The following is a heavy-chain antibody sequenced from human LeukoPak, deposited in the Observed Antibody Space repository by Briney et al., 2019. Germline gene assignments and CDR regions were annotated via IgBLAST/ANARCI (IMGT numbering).Heavy chain of an antibody. V-gene: IGHV4-59*01. Sequence: KPSETLSLTCTVSGGSISSYYWSWIRQPPGKGLEWIGYTYYSGSTNYNPSLKSRVTISVDTSKNQFSLKLSSVTAADTAAYYCARERSYYDNWFDPWGQGTLVTVSS. CDR1: GGSISSYY. D-gene: IGHD3-10*01. J-gene: IGHJ5*02. CDR3: ARERSYYDNWFDP. CDR2: TYYSGST.